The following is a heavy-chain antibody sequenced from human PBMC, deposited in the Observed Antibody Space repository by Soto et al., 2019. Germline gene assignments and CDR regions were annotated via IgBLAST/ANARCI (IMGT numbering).Heavy chain of an antibody. CDR1: SGSVSTYD. CDR3: PRSGGSYNFDS. V-gene: IGHV4-4*07. D-gene: IGHD1-26*01. CDR2: IFINGNT. J-gene: IGHJ4*02. Sequence: SETLSLTCTVSSGSVSTYDCSWIRQPAWKGLEWIGRIFINGNTNYNPSLRSRVTMSVETSKGQFSLNLTSVTAADTAVYFCPRSGGSYNFDSFGQGILVTFYS.